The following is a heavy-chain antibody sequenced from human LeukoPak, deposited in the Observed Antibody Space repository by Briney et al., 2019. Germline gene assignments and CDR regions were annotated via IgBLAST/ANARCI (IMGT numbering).Heavy chain of an antibody. CDR3: ACVRA. CDR1: GFTFSGYA. V-gene: IGHV3-23*01. Sequence: PGGSLRLSCAASGFTFSGYAMSCVRQAPGKGLEWVSAISGDGVNTYYADSVKARFSISRDMSKNTLYLLVNSLRADDTAVYYCACVRAWGPRTLVTFSS. D-gene: IGHD3-16*01. J-gene: IGHJ5*02. CDR2: ISGDGVNT.